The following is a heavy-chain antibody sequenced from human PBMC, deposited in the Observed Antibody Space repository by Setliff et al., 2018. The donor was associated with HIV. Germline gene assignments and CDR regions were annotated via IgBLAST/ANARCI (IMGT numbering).Heavy chain of an antibody. CDR3: TRDRWLGSDPDTFDI. D-gene: IGHD3-10*01. CDR1: GFTFSRYG. J-gene: IGHJ3*02. Sequence: GGSLRLSCAASGFTFSRYGMNWVRQAPGKGLEWVSTISDSDNSTYYADSVMGRFTISRDNSKNTLYLQMNGLRAEDTAMYFCTRDRWLGSDPDTFDIWGQGTMVTVSS. V-gene: IGHV3-23*01. CDR2: ISDSDNST.